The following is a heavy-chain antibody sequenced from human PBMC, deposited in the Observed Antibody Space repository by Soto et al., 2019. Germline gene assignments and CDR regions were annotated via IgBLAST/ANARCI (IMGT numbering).Heavy chain of an antibody. Sequence: ASVKVSCKASGYTFTSYGISWVRQAPGQGLEWMGWISAYNGNTNYAQKLQGRVTMTTDTSTSTAYMELRSLRSDDTAVYYCARDSELYGSGSYYAFDIWGQGTMVTVSS. J-gene: IGHJ3*02. V-gene: IGHV1-18*01. D-gene: IGHD3-10*01. CDR1: GYTFTSYG. CDR2: ISAYNGNT. CDR3: ARDSELYGSGSYYAFDI.